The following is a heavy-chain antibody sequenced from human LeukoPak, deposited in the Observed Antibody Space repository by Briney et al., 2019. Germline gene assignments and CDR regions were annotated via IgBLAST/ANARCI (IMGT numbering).Heavy chain of an antibody. CDR1: GGSISSYY. V-gene: IGHV4-59*01. CDR3: ASGSDRGYYYYYGMDV. J-gene: IGHJ6*04. Sequence: PSETLSLTCTVSGGSISSYYWSWIRQPPGKGLEWIGYIYYSGSTNYNPSLKGRVTISVDTSKNQFSLKLSSVTAADTAVYYCASGSDRGYYYYYGMDVWGKGTTVTVSS. CDR2: IYYSGST. D-gene: IGHD3-10*01.